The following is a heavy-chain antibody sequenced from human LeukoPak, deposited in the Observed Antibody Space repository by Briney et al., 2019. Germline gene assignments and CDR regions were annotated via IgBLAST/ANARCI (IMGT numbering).Heavy chain of an antibody. Sequence: ASVKVSCKASGFTFTNYGFTWVRQAPGQGLEWMGWINPNSGGTNYAQKFQGRVIMTRDTSISTAYMELSRLGSDDTAVYYCARGGSTDSIHSCGGNCYFLDYWGQGTLVTVSS. V-gene: IGHV1-2*02. CDR2: INPNSGGT. CDR1: GFTFTNYG. D-gene: IGHD2-21*02. J-gene: IGHJ4*02. CDR3: ARGGSTDSIHSCGGNCYFLDY.